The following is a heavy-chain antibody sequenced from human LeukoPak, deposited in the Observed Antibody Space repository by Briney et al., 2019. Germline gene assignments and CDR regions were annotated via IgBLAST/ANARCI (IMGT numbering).Heavy chain of an antibody. CDR2: ISSRGSYT. CDR3: ARQSCLYSSGCFLDD. D-gene: IGHD3-22*01. CDR1: GFTFSNYN. V-gene: IGHV3-21*06. Sequence: PGGSLRLSCAASGFTFSNYNMNWVRQAPGKGLEWVSYISSRGSYTYYADSVKGRFTISRDNAKNSLYLQMNSLRAEDTAVYYCARQSCLYSSGCFLDDRGQGTLVTVSS. J-gene: IGHJ4*02.